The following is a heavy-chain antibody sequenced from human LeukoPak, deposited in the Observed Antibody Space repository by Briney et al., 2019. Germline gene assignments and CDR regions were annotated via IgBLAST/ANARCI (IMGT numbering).Heavy chain of an antibody. D-gene: IGHD3-10*01. CDR2: INIGNGNT. J-gene: IGHJ5*02. V-gene: IGHV1-3*03. CDR1: GYTFTSYT. CDR3: ARGARFRSYGSGTYYTSLPFDP. Sequence: GASVKVSCKASGYTFTSYTMHWVRQAPGQRLEWMGCINIGNGNTKYSQEFQGRVTITRDTSASTAYMELSSLRSEDMAVYYCARGARFRSYGSGTYYTSLPFDPWGQGTLVTVSS.